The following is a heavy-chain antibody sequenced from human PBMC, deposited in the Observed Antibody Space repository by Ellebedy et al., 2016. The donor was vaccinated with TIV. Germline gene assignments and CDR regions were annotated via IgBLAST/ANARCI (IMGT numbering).Heavy chain of an antibody. V-gene: IGHV4-4*07. Sequence: SETLSLXXTVSGGSISSYYWSWIRQPAGKGLEWIGRIYSSGSTNYNPSLKSRVTISVDTSKNQFSLKLSSVTAADTAVYYCARNNGSGIYSSSWYYYYGMDVWGQGTTVTVSS. CDR3: ARNNGSGIYSSSWYYYYGMDV. CDR1: GGSISSYY. D-gene: IGHD6-13*01. CDR2: IYSSGST. J-gene: IGHJ6*02.